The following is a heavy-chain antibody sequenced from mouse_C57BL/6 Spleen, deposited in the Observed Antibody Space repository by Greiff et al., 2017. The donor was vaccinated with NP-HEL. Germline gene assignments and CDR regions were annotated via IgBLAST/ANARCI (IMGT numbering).Heavy chain of an antibody. CDR3: ARGSSYVGYFDV. CDR2: IYPSDSET. J-gene: IGHJ1*03. D-gene: IGHD1-1*01. CDR1: GYTFTSYW. V-gene: IGHV1-61*01. Sequence: VKLQQPGAELVRPGSSVKLSCKASGYTFTSYWMDWVKQRPGQGLEWIGNIYPSDSETHYNQKFKDKATLTVDKSSSTAYMQLSSLTSEDSAVYYCARGSSYVGYFDVWGTGTTVTVSS.